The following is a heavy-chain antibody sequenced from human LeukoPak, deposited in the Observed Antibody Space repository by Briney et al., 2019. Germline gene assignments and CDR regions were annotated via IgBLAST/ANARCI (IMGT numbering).Heavy chain of an antibody. D-gene: IGHD3-22*01. CDR2: IYPGDSDT. CDR1: GYSFTSYW. J-gene: IGHJ4*02. V-gene: IGHV5-51*01. Sequence: GESLKISCKGSGYSFTSYWIGWVRQMPGKGLEWMGIIYPGDSDTRYSPSFQGQVTISADKSISTAYLQWSSLKASDTAMYYCARSLTYYYDSSGYFTRWGQGTLVTVSS. CDR3: ARSLTYYYDSSGYFTR.